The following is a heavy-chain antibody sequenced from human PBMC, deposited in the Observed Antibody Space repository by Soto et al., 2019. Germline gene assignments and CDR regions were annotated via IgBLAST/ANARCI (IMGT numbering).Heavy chain of an antibody. D-gene: IGHD3-22*01. Sequence: GGSLRLSCTASGFTFGDYAMSWVRQAPGKGLEWVGFIRSKAYGGTTEYAASVKGRFTISRDDSKSIAHLQMNSLKTEDTAVYYCTREDYYYDSSGSHWGQGTLVTVS. CDR3: TREDYYYDSSGSH. CDR1: GFTFGDYA. J-gene: IGHJ4*02. V-gene: IGHV3-49*04. CDR2: IRSKAYGGTT.